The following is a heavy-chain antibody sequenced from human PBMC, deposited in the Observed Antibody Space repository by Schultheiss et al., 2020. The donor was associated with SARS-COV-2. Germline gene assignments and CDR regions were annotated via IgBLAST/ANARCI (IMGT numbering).Heavy chain of an antibody. V-gene: IGHV3-48*04. D-gene: IGHD6-13*01. Sequence: SCAASGFTFSSYSMNWVRQAPGKGLEWVSYISRSSTTISYADSVKGRFTISRDNAKNSLYLQMNSLRAEDTAVYYCARDLMSSSWYETYYGMDVWGQGTTVTVSS. CDR2: ISRSSTTI. CDR1: GFTFSSYS. J-gene: IGHJ6*02. CDR3: ARDLMSSSWYETYYGMDV.